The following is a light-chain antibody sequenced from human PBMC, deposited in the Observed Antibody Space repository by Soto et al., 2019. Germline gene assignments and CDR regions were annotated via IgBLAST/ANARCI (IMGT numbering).Light chain of an antibody. CDR1: QRVSSSY. Sequence: EVVLTQSPGTLSLSPGEGATLSSKATQRVSSSYLAWYQQKPGQVPRLLIYGASSRATGIPDRFSGSGSGTDFMFTISRLEPEDFAVYFCQQYGSSPFTFGGGTKVDIK. J-gene: IGKJ4*02. CDR3: QQYGSSPFT. CDR2: GAS. V-gene: IGKV3-20*01.